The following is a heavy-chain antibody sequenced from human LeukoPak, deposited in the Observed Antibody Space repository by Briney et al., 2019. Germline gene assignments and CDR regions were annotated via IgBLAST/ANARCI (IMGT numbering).Heavy chain of an antibody. J-gene: IGHJ1*01. CDR1: GYTFTIYY. D-gene: IGHD6-6*01. Sequence: ASVKVSCKASGYTFTIYYMHLVRQAPGQGLEWMGIINPSGGSTSYAQKFQGRVTMTRDTSTSTVYMELNSLRSEDTAVYYCARWRSIAARPGYFQHWGQGTLVTVSS. CDR3: ARWRSIAARPGYFQH. CDR2: INPSGGST. V-gene: IGHV1-46*01.